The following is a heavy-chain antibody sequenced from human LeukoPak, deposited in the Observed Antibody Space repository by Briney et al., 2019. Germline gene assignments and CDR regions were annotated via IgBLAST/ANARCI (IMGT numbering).Heavy chain of an antibody. CDR3: ARDRDGSYLDY. CDR2: INAGNGDT. V-gene: IGHV1-3*01. Sequence: ASVKVSCKASGYTLPNYAIHWVRQAPGQRLEWMGWINAGNGDTKYSQKFQGRVTITRDTSASTAYMELSSLRSEDTAVYYCARDRDGSYLDYWGQGTLVTVSS. J-gene: IGHJ4*02. CDR1: GYTLPNYA. D-gene: IGHD1-26*01.